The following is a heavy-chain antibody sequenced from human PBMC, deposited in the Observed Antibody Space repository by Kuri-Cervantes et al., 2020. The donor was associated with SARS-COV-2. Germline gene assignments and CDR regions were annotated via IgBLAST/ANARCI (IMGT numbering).Heavy chain of an antibody. Sequence: LSLTCAASGFTFSSYEMNWVRQAPGKGLEWVSYISNSVSTIYYADSVKGRFTISRDNAKNSLYLQMNSLRAEDTAVYYCARSPRCSTTSCYYGMDVWGPATTVTVSS. D-gene: IGHD2-2*01. CDR3: ARSPRCSTTSCYYGMDV. CDR2: ISNSVSTI. J-gene: IGHJ6*02. V-gene: IGHV3-48*03. CDR1: GFTFSSYE.